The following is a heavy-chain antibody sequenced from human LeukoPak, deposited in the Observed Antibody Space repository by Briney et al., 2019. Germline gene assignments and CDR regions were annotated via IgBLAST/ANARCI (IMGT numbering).Heavy chain of an antibody. CDR3: ARIAYGDYYFDY. Sequence: SETLSLTCTVSGGSISPYYWSWIRQPAGKGLEWIGRIYTSGSTNYNPSLKSRVTMSVDTSRNQFSLKVSSVTAADTAMYYCARIAYGDYYFDYWGQGILVTVSS. CDR1: GGSISPYY. J-gene: IGHJ4*02. D-gene: IGHD4-17*01. CDR2: IYTSGST. V-gene: IGHV4-4*07.